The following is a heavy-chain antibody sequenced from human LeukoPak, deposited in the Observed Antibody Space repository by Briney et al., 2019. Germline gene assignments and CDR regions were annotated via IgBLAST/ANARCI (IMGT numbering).Heavy chain of an antibody. Sequence: GGSLRLSCAASGFTFSSYAMSWVRQAPGKGLEWVSAISGSGGSTYYADSVKGRFTISRDNSKNTLYLQMNSLRAEDTAVYYCANSRLAPFYFDYWGQGTLVTVSS. CDR3: ANSRLAPFYFDY. CDR1: GFTFSSYA. J-gene: IGHJ4*02. V-gene: IGHV3-23*01. CDR2: ISGSGGST. D-gene: IGHD6-25*01.